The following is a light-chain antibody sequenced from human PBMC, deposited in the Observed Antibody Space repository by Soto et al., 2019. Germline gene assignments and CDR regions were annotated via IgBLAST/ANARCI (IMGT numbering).Light chain of an antibody. Sequence: EVVLTQSLATLSSYPGDRVTLSCRASQAVNTRLAWYQHKPGQAPRLLIYLASNRAAGVPARFSGSGSGTDFTLTISDVEPEDFAVYYCHQRQSWPRTFGQGTKVDI. V-gene: IGKV3-11*01. CDR1: QAVNTR. CDR2: LAS. J-gene: IGKJ1*01. CDR3: HQRQSWPRT.